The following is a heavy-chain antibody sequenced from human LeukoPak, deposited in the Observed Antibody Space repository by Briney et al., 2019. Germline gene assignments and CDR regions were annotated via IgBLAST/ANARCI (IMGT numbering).Heavy chain of an antibody. D-gene: IGHD2-8*01. Sequence: PGGSLRLSCAASGFTVSSNYMSWVRQAPGKGLEWVTVISYHARDQFYADAVKACSTVSSDNSRNILYLQMNSLRAEDSAVYYCAARPCINGICYLDYWGQGALVTVSS. CDR1: GFTVSSNY. CDR3: AARPCINGICYLDY. CDR2: ISYHARDQ. J-gene: IGHJ4*02. V-gene: IGHV3-30*03.